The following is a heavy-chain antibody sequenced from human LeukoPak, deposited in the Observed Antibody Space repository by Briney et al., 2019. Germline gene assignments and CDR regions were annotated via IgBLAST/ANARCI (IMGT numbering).Heavy chain of an antibody. V-gene: IGHV3-7*03. CDR2: IKKDGSEK. CDR1: GFTFSAYW. CDR3: ARDLRDNWNWRVF. Sequence: GGSLRLSCAASGFTFSAYWMSWVRQAPGNGLELVANIKKDGSEKYYVDSVKGRFTISRDNAKNSLYLQMDSLRAEDTAVYYCARDLRDNWNWRVFWGQGTPVTVSS. D-gene: IGHD1-7*01. J-gene: IGHJ4*02.